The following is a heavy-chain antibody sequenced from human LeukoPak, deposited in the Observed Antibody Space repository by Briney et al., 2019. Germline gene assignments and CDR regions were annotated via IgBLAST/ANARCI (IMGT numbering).Heavy chain of an antibody. J-gene: IGHJ4*02. CDR3: TRHVYGSGSYHQVSGDY. CDR2: IRSKANSYAT. CDR1: GFTFSGSA. D-gene: IGHD3-10*01. V-gene: IGHV3-73*01. Sequence: PGGSLRLSCAASGFTFSGSAMHGVRQASGKGLEWVGRIRSKANSYATAYAASVKGRFTISRDDSKNTAYLQMNSLKTEDTAVYYCTRHVYGSGSYHQVSGDYWGQGTLVTVSS.